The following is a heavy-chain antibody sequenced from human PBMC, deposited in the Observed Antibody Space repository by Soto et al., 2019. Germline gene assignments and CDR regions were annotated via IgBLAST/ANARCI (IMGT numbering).Heavy chain of an antibody. V-gene: IGHV4-34*01. J-gene: IGHJ6*01. CDR1: GGGFSGYY. Sequence: SDTLALSSADYGGGFSGYYWSMIRQPPGKGLEWIGEINHSGSTNYNPSLKSRVTISVDTSKNQFSLKLSSVTAADTAVYYCARDWGDGYNDGMDVCGQGTTVTVSS. CDR3: ARDWGDGYNDGMDV. D-gene: IGHD7-27*01. CDR2: INHSGST.